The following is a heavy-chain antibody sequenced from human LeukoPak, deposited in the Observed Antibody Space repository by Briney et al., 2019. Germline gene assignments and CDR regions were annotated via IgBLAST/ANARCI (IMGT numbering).Heavy chain of an antibody. D-gene: IGHD3-16*01. CDR2: ISSSSSYI. CDR1: GFTFSSYA. V-gene: IGHV3-21*01. J-gene: IGHJ4*02. CDR3: ARAFERLGDYPWGYYFDY. Sequence: PGGSLRLSCAASGFTFSSYAMSWVRQAPGKGLEWVSSISSSSSYIYYADSVKGRFTISRDNAKNSLYLQMNSLRAEDTAVYYCARAFERLGDYPWGYYFDYWGQGTLVTVSS.